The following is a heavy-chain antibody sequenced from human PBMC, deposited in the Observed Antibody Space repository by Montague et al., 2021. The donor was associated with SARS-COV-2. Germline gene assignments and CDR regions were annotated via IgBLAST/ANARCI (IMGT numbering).Heavy chain of an antibody. CDR1: GGSISSSSYY. D-gene: IGHD6-13*01. V-gene: IGHV4-39*07. CDR3: VRCGRQQRVRLSGMDV. CDR2: IYHSGST. Sequence: SETLSLTCTVSGGSISSSSYYWGWIHQPPGKGLEWIGSIYHSGSTYYNPSLKSRVTISVETSKNQFSLKLSSVTAADTAVYYCVRCGRQQRVRLSGMDVWGQGTTVTVSS. J-gene: IGHJ6*02.